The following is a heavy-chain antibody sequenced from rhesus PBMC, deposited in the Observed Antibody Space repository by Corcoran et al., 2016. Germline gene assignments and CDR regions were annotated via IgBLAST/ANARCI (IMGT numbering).Heavy chain of an antibody. CDR3: ARNTPGIQRKHYSFDY. V-gene: IGHV4-76*01. Sequence: QVQLQESGPGLVKPSETLSLTCAVSGGSISGDYDWNWISQPPGKGLEWIGYIYGGSASTNYNPSPKNRVTFSKDTSKNQFSLKLSSVTAADTAVYFCARNTPGIQRKHYSFDYWGQGVLVTVSS. D-gene: IGHD5-42*01. CDR2: IYGGSAST. J-gene: IGHJ4*01. CDR1: GGSISGDYD.